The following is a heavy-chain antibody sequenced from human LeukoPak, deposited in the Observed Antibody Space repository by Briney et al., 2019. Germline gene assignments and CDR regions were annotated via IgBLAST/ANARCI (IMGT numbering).Heavy chain of an antibody. CDR2: ISDDGTKK. V-gene: IGHV3-30*01. CDR3: ASRYSSSWALDY. D-gene: IGHD6-13*01. CDR1: GYTFTSYA. J-gene: IGHJ4*02. Sequence: PGGSLRLSCGASGYTFTSYAMHWVRQAPGKGLEWVAVISDDGTKKYYADSVKGRFTISRDNSKNTLSLQMNSLRAEDTAVNYCASRYSSSWALDYWGQGTLVTVSS.